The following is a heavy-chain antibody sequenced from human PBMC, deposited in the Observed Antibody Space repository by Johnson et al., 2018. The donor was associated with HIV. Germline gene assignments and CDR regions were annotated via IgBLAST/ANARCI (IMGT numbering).Heavy chain of an antibody. CDR3: AWPGIAVVAHAFDI. CDR1: GFTFSSYW. V-gene: IGHV3-7*05. Sequence: VQLVESGGGLVQPGGSLRLSCAASGFTFSSYWMSWVRQAPGKGQEWVANIKQDGSEKYYVDSVKGRFTISRDNAKNSLYLQMNSLRAEDTAVYYCAWPGIAVVAHAFDIWGQGTMVTVSS. J-gene: IGHJ3*02. CDR2: IKQDGSEK. D-gene: IGHD6-19*01.